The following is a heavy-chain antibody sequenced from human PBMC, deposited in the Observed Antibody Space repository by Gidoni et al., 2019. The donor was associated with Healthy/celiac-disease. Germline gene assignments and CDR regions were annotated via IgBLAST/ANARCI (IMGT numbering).Heavy chain of an antibody. D-gene: IGHD5-12*01. CDR1: GYTFTSYA. V-gene: IGHV1-3*01. J-gene: IGHJ4*02. CDR2: INAGNGNT. CDR3: ARAKPVATIRGGYYFDY. Sequence: QVQLVQSGAEVKKPGASVKVSCKDSGYTFTSYAMHWVRQAPGQRLEWMGWINAGNGNTKYSQKFQGRVTITRDTSASTAYMELSSLRSEDTAVYYCARAKPVATIRGGYYFDYWGQGTLVTVSS.